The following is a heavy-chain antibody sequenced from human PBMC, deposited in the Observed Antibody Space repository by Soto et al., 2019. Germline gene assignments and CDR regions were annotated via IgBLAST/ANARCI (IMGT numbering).Heavy chain of an antibody. Sequence: QVHLVESGGGVVQPGRSLRLSCAASGFTFSTYAMHWVRQAPGKGLEWVAVIWSDGSNKYYADSVKGRFTISRDNSKNTRYLQMNSLGAEDTALYYCARALGDSGYYYGFDYWGQGTLVTVSS. CDR3: ARALGDSGYYYGFDY. D-gene: IGHD5-12*01. CDR1: GFTFSTYA. J-gene: IGHJ4*02. CDR2: IWSDGSNK. V-gene: IGHV3-33*01.